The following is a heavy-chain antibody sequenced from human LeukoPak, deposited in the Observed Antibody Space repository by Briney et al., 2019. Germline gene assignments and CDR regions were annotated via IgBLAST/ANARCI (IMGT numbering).Heavy chain of an antibody. V-gene: IGHV1-18*01. Sequence: GASVKVSCKASGYTFTSYGISWVRQAPGQGLEWMGWISAYNGNTNYAQKLQGRVTMTTDTSTSTAYMELRSLRSEDTAVYYCARGYYDFWSGYFRPVRYFDYWGQGTLVTVSS. CDR2: ISAYNGNT. CDR3: ARGYYDFWSGYFRPVRYFDY. J-gene: IGHJ4*02. CDR1: GYTFTSYG. D-gene: IGHD3-3*01.